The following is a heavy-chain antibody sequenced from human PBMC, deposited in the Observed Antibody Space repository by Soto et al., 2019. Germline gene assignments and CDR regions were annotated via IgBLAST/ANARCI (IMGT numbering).Heavy chain of an antibody. J-gene: IGHJ5*02. CDR1: GGSISSYY. D-gene: IGHD6-19*01. V-gene: IGHV4-59*01. CDR3: ARDNGSGWSSWFDP. CDR2: IYYSGST. Sequence: PSETLSLTCTVSGGSISSYYWSWIRQPPGKGLEWIGYIYYSGSTNYNPSLKSRVTISVDTSKNQFSLKLSSVTAADTAVYYCARDNGSGWSSWFDPWGQGTLVTVSS.